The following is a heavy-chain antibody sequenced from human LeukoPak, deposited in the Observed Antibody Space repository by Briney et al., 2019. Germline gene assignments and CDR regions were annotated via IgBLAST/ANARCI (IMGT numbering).Heavy chain of an antibody. J-gene: IGHJ4*02. D-gene: IGHD3-22*01. CDR2: ISSSSSTI. V-gene: IGHV3-48*04. Sequence: GGSLRLSCAASGFTFSSYSMNWVRQAPGKGLEWVSYISSSSSTIYYADPVKGRFTISRDNAKNSLYLQMNSLRAEDTAVYYCARTYYYDSSGYSGYWGQGTLVTVSS. CDR1: GFTFSSYS. CDR3: ARTYYYDSSGYSGY.